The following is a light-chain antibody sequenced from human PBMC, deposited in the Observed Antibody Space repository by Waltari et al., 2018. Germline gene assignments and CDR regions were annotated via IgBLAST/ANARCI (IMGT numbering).Light chain of an antibody. CDR2: WTA. CDR1: QRVSYNSNNENY. CDR3: QHYSGTSSA. V-gene: IGKV4-1*01. J-gene: IGKJ5*01. Sequence: DIVMTQSPASLAVSLGERANINCKSSQRVSYNSNNENYLAWYKHKPGHPPKLLISWTATRESGFPDRFSGSGSGTDVTRTISSLQPEDVAVYDCQHYSGTSSAFGQGTRLEIK.